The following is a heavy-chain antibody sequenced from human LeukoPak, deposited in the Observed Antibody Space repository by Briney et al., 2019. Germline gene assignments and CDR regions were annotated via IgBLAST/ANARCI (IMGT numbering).Heavy chain of an antibody. CDR2: IYHSGKS. D-gene: IGHD3-10*01. J-gene: IGHJ4*02. CDR1: GYSISSGYY. Sequence: SETLSLTCIVSGYSISSGYYWDWIRQPPGKGLEWIASIYHSGKSYYNPSLKSRVTISIDTSNNQFSLELKSVTAADTAVYYCAREAPIFDSGSYYNSLGYWGKGTLVTVSS. V-gene: IGHV4-38-2*02. CDR3: AREAPIFDSGSYYNSLGY.